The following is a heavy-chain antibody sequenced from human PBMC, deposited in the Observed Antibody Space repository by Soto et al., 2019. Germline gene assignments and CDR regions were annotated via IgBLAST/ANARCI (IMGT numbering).Heavy chain of an antibody. V-gene: IGHV1-69*12. CDR1: GGTFSSYA. CDR2: IIPIFGTA. D-gene: IGHD5-18*01. J-gene: IGHJ4*02. CDR3: ARVPVEMATAGGYYIDN. Sequence: QVQLVQSGAEVKKPGSSVKVSCKASGGTFSSYAISWVRQAPGQGLEWMGGIIPIFGTANYEQKFQGRVTITADESTSTAYMELSSLRSEDTAVYYCARVPVEMATAGGYYIDNWGQGTLVTVSS.